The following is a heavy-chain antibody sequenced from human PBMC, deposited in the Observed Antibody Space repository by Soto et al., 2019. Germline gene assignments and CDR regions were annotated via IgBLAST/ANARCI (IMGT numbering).Heavy chain of an antibody. J-gene: IGHJ5*02. CDR2: MNPSTGNT. CDR1: GYTFTSYD. Sequence: QVQLVQSGAEVKKPGASVKVSCKASGYTFTSYDIIWVRQATGQGLEWMGWMNPSTGNTDSAEKFQGRLTMTRNTPISTVSMELSSLSLEDTAVYYWARSRIIVAGGFDPWGQGTLVTVSS. CDR3: ARSRIIVAGGFDP. D-gene: IGHD6-19*01. V-gene: IGHV1-8*01.